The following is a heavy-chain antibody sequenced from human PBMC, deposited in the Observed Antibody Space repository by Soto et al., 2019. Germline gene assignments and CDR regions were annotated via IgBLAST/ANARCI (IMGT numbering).Heavy chain of an antibody. CDR3: ARAGGSCSGGICTHRYFYCMDV. J-gene: IGHJ6*02. D-gene: IGHD2-15*01. CDR1: GFTFSRFW. V-gene: IGHV3-74*01. Sequence: EVQLVESGGGLVQPGGSLRVSCAASGFTFSRFWMHWVRQAPGMGLVWVSRVNSDGSSTNYADSVKGRFTISRDNAKNTLYLQMNSLRAEDTAVYYCARAGGSCSGGICTHRYFYCMDVCGQGTTVTVSS. CDR2: VNSDGSST.